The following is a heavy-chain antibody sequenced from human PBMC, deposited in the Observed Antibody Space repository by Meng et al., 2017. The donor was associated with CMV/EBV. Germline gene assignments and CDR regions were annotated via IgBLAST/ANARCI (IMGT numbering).Heavy chain of an antibody. CDR1: GGSISSYY. CDR3: ARGADIVVVPAAIRPIGYYYGMDV. J-gene: IGHJ6*02. Sequence: SETLSLTCTVSGGSISSYYWSWIRQPPGKGLEWIGYIYYSGSTNYNPSLKSRVTISVDTSKNQFSLKLSSVTAADTVVYYCARGADIVVVPAAIRPIGYYYGMDVWGQGTTVTVSS. V-gene: IGHV4-59*01. D-gene: IGHD2-2*02. CDR2: IYYSGST.